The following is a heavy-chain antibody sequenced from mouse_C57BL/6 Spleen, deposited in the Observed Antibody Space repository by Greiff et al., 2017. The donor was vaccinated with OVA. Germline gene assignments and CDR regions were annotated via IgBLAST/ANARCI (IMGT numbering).Heavy chain of an antibody. J-gene: IGHJ3*01. V-gene: IGHV3-6*01. CDR3: ARGYGNYGFAY. CDR1: GYSITSGYY. CDR2: ISYDGSN. D-gene: IGHD2-10*02. Sequence: EVKLVESGPGLVKPSQSLSLTCSVTGYSITSGYYWNWIRQFPGNKLEWMGYISYDGSNNYNPSLKNRISITRDTSKNQFFLKLNSVTTEDTATYYCARGYGNYGFAYWGQGTLVTVSA.